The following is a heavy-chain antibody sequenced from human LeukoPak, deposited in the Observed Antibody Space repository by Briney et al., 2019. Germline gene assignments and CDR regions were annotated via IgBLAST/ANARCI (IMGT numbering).Heavy chain of an antibody. Sequence: PGGSLRLSCAASGFTFSSYAMSWVRQAPGKGLEWVGRIKSKADGGTADHAAPVKGRFNISRDDSKNTLYLQMNSLKTEDTAVYFCTRNYYDRTGSLFYWGQGTLATVSS. CDR1: GFTFSSYA. J-gene: IGHJ4*02. CDR2: IKSKADGGTA. CDR3: TRNYYDRTGSLFY. V-gene: IGHV3-15*01. D-gene: IGHD3-22*01.